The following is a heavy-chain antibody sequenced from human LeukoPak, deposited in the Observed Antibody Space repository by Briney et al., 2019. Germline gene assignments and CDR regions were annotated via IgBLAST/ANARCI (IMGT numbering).Heavy chain of an antibody. J-gene: IGHJ4*02. CDR3: AKDVHSSGWSGGLY. CDR1: GFTFSSYA. CDR2: ISGSGGST. V-gene: IGHV3-23*01. D-gene: IGHD6-19*01. Sequence: GGSLRLSCAASGFTFSSYAMSWVRQAPGKGLEWVSAISGSGGSTYYADSVKGRFTISRDNSKNTLYLQMNSLRAEDTAVYYCAKDVHSSGWSGGLYWGQGTLVTVSS.